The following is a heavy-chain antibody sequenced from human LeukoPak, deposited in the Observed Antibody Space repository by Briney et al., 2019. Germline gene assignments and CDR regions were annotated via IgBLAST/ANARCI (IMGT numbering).Heavy chain of an antibody. V-gene: IGHV3-23*01. Sequence: GGSLRLACAASGFTFSSYAMSWVRQAPGKGLEWVSAISGSGGSTYYADSVKGRFTISRDKSKNTLYLQMNRLRAEDTAVYYCASATGAAAGTPFDYWGQGTLVTVSS. CDR1: GFTFSSYA. CDR2: ISGSGGST. CDR3: ASATGAAAGTPFDY. J-gene: IGHJ4*02. D-gene: IGHD6-13*01.